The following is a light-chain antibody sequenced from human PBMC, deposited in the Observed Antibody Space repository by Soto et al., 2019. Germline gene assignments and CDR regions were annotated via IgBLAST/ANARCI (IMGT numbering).Light chain of an antibody. CDR1: QSVSSSY. CDR2: GAS. J-gene: IGKJ4*01. Sequence: EIVLTQSPGTLSLSPGERATLSCRASQSVSSSYLAWYQQKPGQAPRLLIYGASSRATGIPDRFSGSGSGTDFTLTISRLEPEDFAVYYCQQYCSSLTFGGGTKV. CDR3: QQYCSSLT. V-gene: IGKV3-20*01.